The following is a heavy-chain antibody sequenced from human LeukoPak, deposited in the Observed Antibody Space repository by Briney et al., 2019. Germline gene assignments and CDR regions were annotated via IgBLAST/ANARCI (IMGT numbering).Heavy chain of an antibody. V-gene: IGHV3-9*03. Sequence: GRSLRLSCAASGFTFDDYAMHWVRQAPGKGLEWVSSISWNSGSIAYADSVRGRFTIPRDNAKNSLYLQMNSLRAEDMALYYCAKGRDILTGLYNPGFDYWGQGSLVTVSA. CDR3: AKGRDILTGLYNPGFDY. CDR1: GFTFDDYA. CDR2: ISWNSGSI. J-gene: IGHJ4*02. D-gene: IGHD3-9*01.